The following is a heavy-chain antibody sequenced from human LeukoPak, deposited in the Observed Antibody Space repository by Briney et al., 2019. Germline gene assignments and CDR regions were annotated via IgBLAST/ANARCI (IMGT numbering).Heavy chain of an antibody. CDR1: GFTASSNY. J-gene: IGHJ4*02. CDR2: IYSGGST. V-gene: IGHV3-66*01. Sequence: GGSLRLSCAASGFTASSNYMSWVRQAPGKGLEWVSVIYSGGSTYYADSVKGRFTISRDNSKNTLYLQMNSLRAEDTAVYYCARSPYYYDSSGYFISWGQGTLVTVSS. CDR3: ARSPYYYDSSGYFIS. D-gene: IGHD3-22*01.